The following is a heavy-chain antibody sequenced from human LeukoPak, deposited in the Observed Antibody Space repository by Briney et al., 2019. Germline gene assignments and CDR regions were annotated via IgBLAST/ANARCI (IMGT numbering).Heavy chain of an antibody. Sequence: GGSLRLSCAASGFTVSSNYMSWVRQAPGKGLEWVSIIYSGGSTFYADSVKGRFTISRDNSKNTLYLQMNSLRAEDTAVYYCARYDSSGYYPIYYFDYWGQGTLVTVSS. CDR3: ARYDSSGYYPIYYFDY. CDR2: IYSGGST. J-gene: IGHJ4*02. CDR1: GFTVSSNY. D-gene: IGHD3-22*01. V-gene: IGHV3-53*01.